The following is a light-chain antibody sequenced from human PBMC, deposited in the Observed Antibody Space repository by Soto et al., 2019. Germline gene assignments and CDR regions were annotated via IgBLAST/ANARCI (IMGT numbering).Light chain of an antibody. CDR3: QQYDTDWT. Sequence: DIQMTQSPSTLSASEGDRVTISCRASQSVSIWLAWYQQKPGRAPKLLIYKSSILESGVPSRFSGSGSGTEFTLTISSLQPDDFATYYCQQYDTDWTFGQGTKVDIK. J-gene: IGKJ1*01. V-gene: IGKV1-5*03. CDR2: KSS. CDR1: QSVSIW.